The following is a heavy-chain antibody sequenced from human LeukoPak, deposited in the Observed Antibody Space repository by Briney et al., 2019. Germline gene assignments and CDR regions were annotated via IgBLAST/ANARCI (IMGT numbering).Heavy chain of an antibody. D-gene: IGHD2/OR15-2a*01. CDR3: ARADQRIFDY. CDR1: GFTFSSYE. Sequence: GGSLRLSCAASGFTFSSYEMNWVRQAPGKGLEWVSYISGSGNTIFYADSVRGRFTISRDNAKNSLYLQMNSQRAEDTAVYYCARADQRIFDYWGQGTLVTVSS. J-gene: IGHJ4*02. V-gene: IGHV3-48*03. CDR2: ISGSGNTI.